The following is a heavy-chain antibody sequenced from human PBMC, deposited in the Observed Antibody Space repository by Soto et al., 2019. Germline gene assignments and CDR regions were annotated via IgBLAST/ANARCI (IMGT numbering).Heavy chain of an antibody. D-gene: IGHD2-15*01. CDR2: ISSSSSYI. Sequence: LRLSFAASGFTFSSYSMNWVRQAPGKLLEWVSSISSSSSYIYYADSVKGRFTISRDNAKNSLYLQMNSLRAEDTAVYYCASGRVGYCSGGSCFDDYWGQGTLVTVSS. CDR3: ASGRVGYCSGGSCFDDY. CDR1: GFTFSSYS. V-gene: IGHV3-21*01. J-gene: IGHJ4*02.